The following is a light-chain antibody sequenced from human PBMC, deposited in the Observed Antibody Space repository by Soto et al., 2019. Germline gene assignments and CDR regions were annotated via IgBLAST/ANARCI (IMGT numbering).Light chain of an antibody. V-gene: IGKV3-20*01. CDR2: GAS. CDR3: LQYGTPWWT. CDR1: QSIPANY. J-gene: IGKJ1*01. Sequence: ESVLTQSPGTLSLSPGERVTLSCGASQSIPANYLAWYQQKPGQAPRLLIYGASNRATGIPDRLSGSGSGTDFTLTVSRLAPEDFAVYFCLQYGTPWWTFGQGARVEIK.